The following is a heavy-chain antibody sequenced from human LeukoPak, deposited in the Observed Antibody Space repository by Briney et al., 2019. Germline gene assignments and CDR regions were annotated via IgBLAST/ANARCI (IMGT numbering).Heavy chain of an antibody. V-gene: IGHV3-43*02. D-gene: IGHD6-19*01. CDR3: AKDNLPYSSGWYGY. CDR2: NSGDGGST. Sequence: GGSLRLSCAASGFTFDDYAMHWVRQAPGKGVEWVSLNSGDGGSTYYADSVKGRFTISRDDSKNSLYLQMNSLRTEDTALYYCAKDNLPYSSGWYGYWGQGTLVTVSS. CDR1: GFTFDDYA. J-gene: IGHJ4*02.